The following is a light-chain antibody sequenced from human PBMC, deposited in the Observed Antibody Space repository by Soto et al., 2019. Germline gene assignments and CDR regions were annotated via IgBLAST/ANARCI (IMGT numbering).Light chain of an antibody. Sequence: QPVLTQSPSASASLGASVKLTCTLSSGHSSHAIAWHQQQPEKGPRYLMKLNSDGSHSKGDGIPDRFSGSSSGAERYLTISSLQSEDEADYYCQTWGTGTWVFGGGTKLTVL. J-gene: IGLJ3*02. CDR1: SGHSSHA. V-gene: IGLV4-69*01. CDR2: LNSDGSH. CDR3: QTWGTGTWV.